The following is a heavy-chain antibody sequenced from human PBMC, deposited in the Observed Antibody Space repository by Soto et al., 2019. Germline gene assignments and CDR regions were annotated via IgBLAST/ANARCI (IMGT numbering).Heavy chain of an antibody. J-gene: IGHJ3*02. D-gene: IGHD2-15*01. CDR3: ATRCLHVSKTCNAFDI. Sequence: ASVKVSCKVSGYTLTELAMHWLPEAPGRGLEWMVSLDTEDGKTLYAQNFQGRVTMTEDTSTNTAYMELSSLRSEDTAVYYCATRCLHVSKTCNAFDIWGQGTMVTVSS. V-gene: IGHV1-24*01. CDR1: GYTLTELA. CDR2: LDTEDGKT.